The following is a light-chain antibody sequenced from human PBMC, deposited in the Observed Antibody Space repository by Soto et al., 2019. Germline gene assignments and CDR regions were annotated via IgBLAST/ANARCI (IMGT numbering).Light chain of an antibody. J-gene: IGLJ1*01. V-gene: IGLV2-8*01. CDR2: EVN. CDR1: SDDIGGYDY. Sequence: QSVLPQTPSASGPPGQSVTISCTGSSDDIGGYDYVSWYQHHPGRTPKLIIYEVNKRPSGVPDRFSGSKSGNTASLTVSGLQAEDGADYYCSSYAVKKNFVVFGSGTQVTVL. CDR3: SSYAVKKNFVV.